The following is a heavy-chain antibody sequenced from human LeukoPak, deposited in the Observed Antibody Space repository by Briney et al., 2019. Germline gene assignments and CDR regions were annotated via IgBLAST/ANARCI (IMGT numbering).Heavy chain of an antibody. D-gene: IGHD3-22*01. CDR3: AKSSYYDASGYYREYYFDS. J-gene: IGHJ4*02. CDR1: GFSFSNCA. CDR2: ISGSGGST. V-gene: IGHV3-23*01. Sequence: GGSLRLSCVPSGFSFSNCAMSWVRQAPGKGLEWVSSISGSGGSTHYVDSVKGRFTISRDKTKNTLYLQMNSLRAEDTAVYYCAKSSYYDASGYYREYYFDSWGQGTLATVSS.